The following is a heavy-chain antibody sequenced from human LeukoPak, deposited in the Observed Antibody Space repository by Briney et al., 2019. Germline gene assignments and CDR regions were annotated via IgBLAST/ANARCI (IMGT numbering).Heavy chain of an antibody. CDR3: ARPPYSGSYYLVY. Sequence: SETLSLTCAVYGGSFSGYYWSWIRQPPGKGLEWIGEINHSGSTNYNPSLKGRVTISVDTSKNQFSLKLNSVTAAGTAVYYCARPPYSGSYYLVYWGRGTLVTVSS. J-gene: IGHJ4*02. V-gene: IGHV4-34*01. CDR2: INHSGST. D-gene: IGHD1-26*01. CDR1: GGSFSGYY.